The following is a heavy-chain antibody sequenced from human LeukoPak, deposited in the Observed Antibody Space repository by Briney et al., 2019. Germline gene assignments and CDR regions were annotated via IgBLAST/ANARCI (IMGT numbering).Heavy chain of an antibody. J-gene: IGHJ1*01. D-gene: IGHD4-23*01. V-gene: IGHV3-74*01. CDR1: GFTFSSYW. CDR2: INTDGSST. Sequence: PGGSLRLSCAASGFTFSSYWMHCVRQAPGKGLVWVSGINTDGSSTNYADSVKGRFTISRDNAKNTLYLQMNSLRVEDMAVYYCYGGNAEQWGQGTLVTVSS. CDR3: YGGNAEQ.